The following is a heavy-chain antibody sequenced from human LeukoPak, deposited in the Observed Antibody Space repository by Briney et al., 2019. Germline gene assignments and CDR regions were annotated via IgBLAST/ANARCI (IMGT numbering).Heavy chain of an antibody. CDR1: GFTFSSYS. CDR2: ISSSSSYI. V-gene: IGHV3-21*01. CDR3: ARDASDIYYYYYMDV. J-gene: IGHJ6*03. Sequence: PGGSLRLSCAASGFTFSSYSMNWVRQAPGKGLGWVSSISSSSSYIYYADSVKGRFTISRDNAKNSLYLQMNSLRAEDTAVYYCARDASDIYYYYYMDVWGKGTTVTVSS.